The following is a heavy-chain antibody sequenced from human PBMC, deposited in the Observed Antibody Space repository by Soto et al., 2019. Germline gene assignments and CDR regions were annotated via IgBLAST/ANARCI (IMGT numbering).Heavy chain of an antibody. CDR3: ARCIAAAGTYYYYYGMDV. CDR1: GGTFSSYA. J-gene: IGHJ6*02. V-gene: IGHV1-69*13. D-gene: IGHD6-13*01. CDR2: IIPIFGTA. Sequence: SVKVSCKASGGTFSSYAISWVRQAPGQGLEWMGGIIPIFGTANYAQKFQGRVTITADESKSTAYMELRSLRSEDTAVYYCARCIAAAGTYYYYYGMDVWGQGTTVTVSS.